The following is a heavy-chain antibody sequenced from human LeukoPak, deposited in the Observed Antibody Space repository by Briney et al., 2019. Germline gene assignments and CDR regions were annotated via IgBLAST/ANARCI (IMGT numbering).Heavy chain of an antibody. Sequence: GGSLRLSCGASGFTFTSSAMSWVRQAPGKGLEWVSLIYGGNNAFYADSVKGRFTISRDNSKNTLYLQMNSLRAEDTAVYYCARGVLGVIPIDYWGQGTLVTVSS. CDR2: IYGGNNA. V-gene: IGHV3-53*01. D-gene: IGHD2-8*02. J-gene: IGHJ4*02. CDR1: GFTFTSSA. CDR3: ARGVLGVIPIDY.